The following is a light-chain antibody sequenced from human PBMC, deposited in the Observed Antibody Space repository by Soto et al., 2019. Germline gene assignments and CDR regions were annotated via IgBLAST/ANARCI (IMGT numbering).Light chain of an antibody. J-gene: IGKJ1*01. CDR1: QYINTR. CDR3: HQRQSWPRT. CDR2: QTS. Sequence: EIVLTQSPATLSSFPGDRVTLSCRASQYINTRLAWYQHSPGQAPRLLIYQTSIRAAGIPARFSASGSGIDFTLTISDVQPEDFALYYCHQRQSWPRTFGQGTKVDI. V-gene: IGKV3-11*01.